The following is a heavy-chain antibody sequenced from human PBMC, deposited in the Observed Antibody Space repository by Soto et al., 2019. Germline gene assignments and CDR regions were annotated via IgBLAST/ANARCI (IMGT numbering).Heavy chain of an antibody. CDR3: ARGEVIDQLLKG. V-gene: IGHV4-31*03. CDR2: IYYSGST. J-gene: IGHJ4*02. Sequence: SETLSLTCTVSGGSISSGGYYWSWIRQHPGKGLEWIGYIYYSGSTYYNPSLKSRVTISVDTSKNQFSLKLSSVTAADTAVYYCARGEVIDQLLKGWGQGTLVTVSS. D-gene: IGHD2-2*01. CDR1: GGSISSGGYY.